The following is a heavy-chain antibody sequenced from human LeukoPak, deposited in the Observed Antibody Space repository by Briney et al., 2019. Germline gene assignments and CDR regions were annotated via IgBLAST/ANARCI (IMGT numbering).Heavy chain of an antibody. V-gene: IGHV4-31*03. CDR2: IYYSGST. D-gene: IGHD6-13*01. J-gene: IGHJ4*02. CDR3: ARSPPPSSIAAAGLGDY. Sequence: PSETLSLTCTVSGGSISSGGYYWSWIRQHPGKGLEWIGYIYYSGSTYYNPSLKSRVTISVDTSKNQFSLKLSSVTAADTAVYYCARSPPPSSIAAAGLGDYWGQGTLVTVSS. CDR1: GGSISSGGYY.